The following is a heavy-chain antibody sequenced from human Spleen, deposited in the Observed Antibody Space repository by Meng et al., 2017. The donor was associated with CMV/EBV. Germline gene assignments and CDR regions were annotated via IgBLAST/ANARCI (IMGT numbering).Heavy chain of an antibody. CDR1: GYTFIDYY. D-gene: IGHD5-18*01. J-gene: IGHJ6*02. CDR2: INPNSGYT. Sequence: ASVKVSCKASGYTFIDYYIHWVRQAPGQGLEWMTWINPNSGYTDNAQKFQGRVTITRDTSISTVYMELSSLRSEDTAVYYCARERYSYGSRDYGMDVWGQGTTVTVSS. V-gene: IGHV1-2*02. CDR3: ARERYSYGSRDYGMDV.